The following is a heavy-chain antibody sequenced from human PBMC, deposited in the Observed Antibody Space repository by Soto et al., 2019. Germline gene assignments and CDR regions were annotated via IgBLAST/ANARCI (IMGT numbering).Heavy chain of an antibody. V-gene: IGHV4-39*01. D-gene: IGHD3-22*01. Sequence: TSETLSLTCTVSGGSISSSSYYWGWIRQPPGKGLEWIGSIYYSGSTYYNPSLKSRVTISVDTSKNQFSLKLSSVTAADTAVYYCARQNYYYDSSGYSHLDYWGQGTLVTVSS. CDR1: GGSISSSSYY. CDR2: IYYSGST. CDR3: ARQNYYYDSSGYSHLDY. J-gene: IGHJ4*02.